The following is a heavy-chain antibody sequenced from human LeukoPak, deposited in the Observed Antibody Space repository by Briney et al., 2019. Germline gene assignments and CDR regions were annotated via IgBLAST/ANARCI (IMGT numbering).Heavy chain of an antibody. Sequence: SVKVSCKASGGTFSRNAISWVRQAPGQGLEWMGGIIPIFGTTNYAQKFQGRVTITADESTSTAYTELSSLKSDDTAVYYCARGSGSYYFYYFQYWGQGTLVTVSS. J-gene: IGHJ4*02. CDR2: IIPIFGTT. D-gene: IGHD1-26*01. CDR1: GGTFSRNA. CDR3: ARGSGSYYFYYFQY. V-gene: IGHV1-69*13.